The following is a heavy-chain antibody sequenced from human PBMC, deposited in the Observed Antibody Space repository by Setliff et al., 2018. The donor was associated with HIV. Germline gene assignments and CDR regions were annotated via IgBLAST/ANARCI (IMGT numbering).Heavy chain of an antibody. CDR2: ISWNSGNI. CDR1: GFTLDDYA. Sequence: PGGSLRLSCAASGFTLDDYAMHWVRQAPGKGLEWVSGISWNSGNIGYADSVKGRFTISRDNAKNSLYLQMNSLRAEDTALYYCAKAPVGGLRSGYTYMDVWGRGTTVTVSS. D-gene: IGHD5-12*01. CDR3: AKAPVGGLRSGYTYMDV. V-gene: IGHV3-9*01. J-gene: IGHJ6*03.